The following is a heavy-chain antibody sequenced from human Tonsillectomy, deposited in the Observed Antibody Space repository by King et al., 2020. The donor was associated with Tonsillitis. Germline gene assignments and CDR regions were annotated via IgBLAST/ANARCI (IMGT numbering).Heavy chain of an antibody. D-gene: IGHD2-2*01. J-gene: IGHJ4*02. CDR1: Y. V-gene: IGHV4-39*01. CDR3: ARPKRYCSSTSCFYYFDY. Sequence: YWGWIRQPPGKGLEWIGSIYYSGSTYYNPSLKSRVTISVDTSKNQFSLKLSSVTAADTAVYYLARPKRYCSSTSCFYYFDYWGQGTLVTVSS. CDR2: IYYSGST.